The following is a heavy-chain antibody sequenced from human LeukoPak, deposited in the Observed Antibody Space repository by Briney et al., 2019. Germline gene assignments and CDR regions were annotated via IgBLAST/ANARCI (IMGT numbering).Heavy chain of an antibody. CDR1: SGSISSYY. J-gene: IGHJ6*02. D-gene: IGHD6-13*01. CDR2: IYDSGST. Sequence: SDPPSLTCPDRSGSISSYYWSWIRQPPGKRREGIGYIYDSGSTNSTASLKSRVTISVDTSKNQCSLKLSSVTAADTAVYYCARHRLSWQGYYYYGMDVWGQGTTVTVSS. CDR3: ARHRLSWQGYYYYGMDV. V-gene: IGHV4-59*08.